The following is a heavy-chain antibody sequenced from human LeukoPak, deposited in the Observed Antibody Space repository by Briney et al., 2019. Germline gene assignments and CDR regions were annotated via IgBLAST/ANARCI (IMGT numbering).Heavy chain of an antibody. CDR3: TRAPVVMFFDY. D-gene: IGHD3-22*01. CDR2: IRSKAYGGTT. J-gene: IGHJ4*02. V-gene: IGHV3-49*04. Sequence: GGSLRLSCTASGFTFGDYAMSWVRQAPGKGLEWVGFIRSKAYGGTTEYAASVKGRFTISRDDSKSIAYLQMNSLKTEDTAVYYCTRAPVVMFFDYWGQGTLLTVSS. CDR1: GFTFGDYA.